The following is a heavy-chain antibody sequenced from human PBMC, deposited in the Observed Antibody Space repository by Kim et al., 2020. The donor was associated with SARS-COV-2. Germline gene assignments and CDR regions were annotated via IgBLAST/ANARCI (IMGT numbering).Heavy chain of an antibody. CDR2: LNPSGGDT. J-gene: IGHJ6*02. Sequence: ASVKVSCKASGYTFTNYFIHWVRQAPGQGLQWMGILNPSGGDTTYAQKFQGRLTMTRDTSTSTVYMELSSLRSEDTSVYYCSRAPPYDSSVYYLKYNYYYGMDDWGQGTTVTVSS. V-gene: IGHV1-46*01. CDR3: SRAPPYDSSVYYLKYNYYYGMDD. CDR1: GYTFTNYF. D-gene: IGHD3-22*01.